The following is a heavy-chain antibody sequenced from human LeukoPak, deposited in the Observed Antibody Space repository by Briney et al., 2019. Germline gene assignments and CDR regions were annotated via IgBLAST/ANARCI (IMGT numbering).Heavy chain of an antibody. Sequence: PSETLSLTCTVSGGSISSSSYYWAWIRQPPGKGLEWIGSIYYSGATYYNPSLKSRVTISVDTSKNQFSLKVSSVTAADTAVYYCASRHGSDYWGQGTLVTVSS. V-gene: IGHV4-39*01. CDR3: ASRHGSDY. D-gene: IGHD2-15*01. CDR2: IYYSGAT. CDR1: GGSISSSSYY. J-gene: IGHJ4*02.